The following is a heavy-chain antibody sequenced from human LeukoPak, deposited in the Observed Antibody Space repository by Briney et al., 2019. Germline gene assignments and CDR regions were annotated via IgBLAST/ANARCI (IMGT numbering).Heavy chain of an antibody. J-gene: IGHJ5*02. Sequence: SETLSLTCTVSGGSISSYYWSWIRQPPGKGLEWIGYIYYSGSTNYNPSLKSRVTISVDTSKNQFSLKLSPMTAADTAVYYCAREYSSNWFDPWGQGTLVTVSS. V-gene: IGHV4-59*01. CDR2: IYYSGST. D-gene: IGHD6-13*01. CDR3: AREYSSNWFDP. CDR1: GGSISSYY.